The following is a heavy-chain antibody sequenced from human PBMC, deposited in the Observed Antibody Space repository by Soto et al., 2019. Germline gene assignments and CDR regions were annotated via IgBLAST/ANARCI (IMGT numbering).Heavy chain of an antibody. CDR3: AKEEPRKSSDTENFDY. J-gene: IGHJ4*02. D-gene: IGHD3-22*01. CDR2: ISYDGSNK. Sequence: QVQLVESGGGVVQPGRSLRLSCAASGFTFSSYGMHWVRQAPGKGLEWVAVISYDGSNKYYADSVKGRFTISRDNSKNTLYLQMNSLRAEDTAVYYCAKEEPRKSSDTENFDYWGQGTLVTVSS. V-gene: IGHV3-30*18. CDR1: GFTFSSYG.